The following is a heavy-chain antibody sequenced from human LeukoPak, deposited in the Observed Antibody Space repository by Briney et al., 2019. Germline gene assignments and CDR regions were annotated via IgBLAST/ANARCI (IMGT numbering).Heavy chain of an antibody. J-gene: IGHJ6*03. CDR3: ARVPLIAAAGLYYYYYMDV. Sequence: PGRSLRLSCAASGFTFSSYSMNWVRQAPGKGLEWVSSISSSSSYIYYADSVKGRFTISRDNAKNSLYLQMNSLRAEDTAVYYCARVPLIAAAGLYYYYYMDVWGKGTTVTVSS. CDR1: GFTFSSYS. V-gene: IGHV3-21*01. CDR2: ISSSSSYI. D-gene: IGHD6-13*01.